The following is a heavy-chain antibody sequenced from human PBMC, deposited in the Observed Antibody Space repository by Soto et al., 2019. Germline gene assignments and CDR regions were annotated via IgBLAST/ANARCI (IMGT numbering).Heavy chain of an antibody. CDR2: IYHSGST. V-gene: IGHV4-30-2*01. CDR1: GGSISSGGYS. Sequence: SETLSLTCAVSGGSISSGGYSWSWIRQPPGKGLEWIGYIYHSGSTYYNPSLKSRVTISVDRSKNQFSLKLSSVTAADTAVYYCARERYYDFWSGRGDAFDIWGQGTMVT. CDR3: ARERYYDFWSGRGDAFDI. D-gene: IGHD3-3*01. J-gene: IGHJ3*02.